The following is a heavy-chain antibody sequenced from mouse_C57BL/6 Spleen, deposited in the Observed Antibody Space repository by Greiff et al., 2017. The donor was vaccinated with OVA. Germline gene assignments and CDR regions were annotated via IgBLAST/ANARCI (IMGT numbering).Heavy chain of an antibody. Sequence: EVKLLESGPGMVKPSQSLSLTCTVTGYSITSGYDWHWIRHFPGNKLEWMGYISYSGSTNYNPSLKSRISITHDTSKNHFFLKLNSVTTEDTATYYCARDSSGYAAWFAYWGQGTLVTVSA. CDR1: GYSITSGYD. D-gene: IGHD3-2*02. J-gene: IGHJ3*01. CDR2: ISYSGST. V-gene: IGHV3-1*01. CDR3: ARDSSGYAAWFAY.